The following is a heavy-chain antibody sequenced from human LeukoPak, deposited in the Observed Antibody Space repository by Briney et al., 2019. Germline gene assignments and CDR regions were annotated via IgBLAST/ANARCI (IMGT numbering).Heavy chain of an antibody. J-gene: IGHJ4*02. V-gene: IGHV3-66*02. CDR3: ARGEYQLPQGN. CDR2: IYSGGST. Sequence: GGSLRLSCAASGFTVSSNYMSWVRQASGKGLEWVSVIYSGGSTYYADSVKGRFTISRDNSKNTLYLQMNSLGAEDTAVYYCARGEYQLPQGNWGQGTLVTVSS. CDR1: GFTVSSNY. D-gene: IGHD2-2*01.